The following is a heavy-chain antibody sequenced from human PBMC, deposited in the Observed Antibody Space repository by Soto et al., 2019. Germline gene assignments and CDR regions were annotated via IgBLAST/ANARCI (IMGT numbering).Heavy chain of an antibody. J-gene: IGHJ4*02. D-gene: IGHD2-21*02. CDR1: GFSLSTSEVG. V-gene: IGHV2-5*02. CDR3: AHRRLHQGDWDRGIFDY. Sequence: QIALKESGPARVKPTQTLTLTCTFSGFSLSTSEVGVGWIRQPPGKALECLALIYWDDDKRYSPALRNRLTITKDTSKNDVVLTMTHMDPVDTATYYCAHRRLHQGDWDRGIFDYWAQGTLVTVSS. CDR2: IYWDDDK.